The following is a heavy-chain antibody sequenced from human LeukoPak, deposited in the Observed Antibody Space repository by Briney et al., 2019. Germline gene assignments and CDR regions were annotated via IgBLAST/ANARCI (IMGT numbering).Heavy chain of an antibody. CDR2: INPYNGNT. J-gene: IGHJ3*02. V-gene: IGHV1-18*01. CDR1: GYTFTSYG. D-gene: IGHD6-6*01. CDR3: ARDLIYSSSSVWDDTFDT. Sequence: ASVKVSCKASGYTFTSYGISWVRQAPGQGLEWMGWINPYNGNTNYAQKLQGRVTMTTDTSTSTAYMELRSLRSDDTAVYYCARDLIYSSSSVWDDTFDTWGQGTMVTVSS.